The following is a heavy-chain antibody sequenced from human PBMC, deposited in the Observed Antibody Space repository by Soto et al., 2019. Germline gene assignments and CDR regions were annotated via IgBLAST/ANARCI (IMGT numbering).Heavy chain of an antibody. CDR1: GYTLTELS. CDR3: ATGSHNWNDGYYYYYGMDV. V-gene: IGHV1-24*01. J-gene: IGHJ6*02. D-gene: IGHD1-1*01. Sequence: ASVKVSCKVSGYTLTELSMHWVRQAPGKGLEWMGGFDPEDGETIYPQKFQGRVTMTEDTSTDTAYMELSSLRSEDTAVYYCATGSHNWNDGYYYYYGMDVWGQGTTVTVSS. CDR2: FDPEDGET.